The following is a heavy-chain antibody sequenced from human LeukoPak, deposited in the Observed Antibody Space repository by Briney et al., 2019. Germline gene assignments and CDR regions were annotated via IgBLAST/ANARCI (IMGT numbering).Heavy chain of an antibody. V-gene: IGHV1-24*01. CDR2: FDPEDGET. J-gene: IGHJ4*02. CDR1: GYTLTELS. D-gene: IGHD6-13*01. CDR3: ATISGQQLTVGKFDY. Sequence: ASVKVSCKVSGYTLTELSMHWVRQAPGKGLEWMGGFDPEDGETIYAQKFQGRVTMTEDTSTDTAYMELSSLRSEDTAVYYCATISGQQLTVGKFDYWGQGTLVTVSS.